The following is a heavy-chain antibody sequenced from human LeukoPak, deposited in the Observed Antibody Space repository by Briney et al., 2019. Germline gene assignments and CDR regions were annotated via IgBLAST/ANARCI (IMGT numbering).Heavy chain of an antibody. D-gene: IGHD4-17*01. V-gene: IGHV4-59*01. CDR2: IYYSGST. Sequence: KSSETLSLTCTVSGGSISSYYWSWIRQPPGKGLEWIGYIYYSGSTNYNPSLKSRVTISVDTSKNQFSLKLSSVTAADTAVYYCARLYGDYASRAAFDIWGQGTMVTVSS. CDR1: GGSISSYY. CDR3: ARLYGDYASRAAFDI. J-gene: IGHJ3*02.